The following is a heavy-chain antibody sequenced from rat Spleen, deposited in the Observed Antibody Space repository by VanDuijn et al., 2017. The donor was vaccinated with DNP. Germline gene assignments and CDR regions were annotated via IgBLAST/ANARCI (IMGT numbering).Heavy chain of an antibody. V-gene: IGHV3-1*01. CDR1: AYPITTNY. CDR2: ISYSGST. J-gene: IGHJ2*01. Sequence: EVQLQESGPGLVKPSQSLSLTCSVTAYPITTNYWGWIRKFPGNKMEWIGHISYSGSTSYNPSLKSRISVTRDTSKNQFFLQLNSVTTEDTATYYCARWNIGTTTLDYWGQGVMVTVSS. D-gene: IGHD1-5*01. CDR3: ARWNIGTTTLDY.